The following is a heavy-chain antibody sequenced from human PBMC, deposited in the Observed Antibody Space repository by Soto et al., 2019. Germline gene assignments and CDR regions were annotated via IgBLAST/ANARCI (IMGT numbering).Heavy chain of an antibody. D-gene: IGHD1-7*01. Sequence: GGSLRLSCAASGFTFSSYALSWVRQAPGKGLEWVSAISANGQGIYYADSVRGRFTISRDNSKNTIFLHMDSLRAEDTAVHYCAKDRNYPRDYFHYWGQGTLVTVSS. CDR2: ISANGQGI. J-gene: IGHJ4*02. CDR1: GFTFSSYA. CDR3: AKDRNYPRDYFHY. V-gene: IGHV3-23*01.